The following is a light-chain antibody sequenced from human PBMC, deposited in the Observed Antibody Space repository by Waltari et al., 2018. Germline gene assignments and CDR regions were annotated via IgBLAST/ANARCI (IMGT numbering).Light chain of an antibody. V-gene: IGKV1-17*01. Sequence: DIQMTQFPSSLSASVGDRVTITCRASQDIKSDLVWYQQRPGEAPKHLIYRTSNLQNGVPSRFSGSGSGTEFTLTVNSLQPDDSATYYCLQSNTYPLTFGGGTKVEIK. CDR1: QDIKSD. J-gene: IGKJ4*01. CDR3: LQSNTYPLT. CDR2: RTS.